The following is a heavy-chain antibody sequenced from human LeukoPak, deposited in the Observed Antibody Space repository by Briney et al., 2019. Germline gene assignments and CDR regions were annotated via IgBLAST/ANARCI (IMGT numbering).Heavy chain of an antibody. Sequence: GGSLRLSCTASRFTFGDHAMSWVRQAPGKGLEWVGFIRSKACGGRPEYAASVKGRFTISRDHSISSAYPQMNSLKTEDTAVYYCTRGPIQLWFYYGMDVWGQGSTVIVSS. CDR1: RFTFGDHA. CDR3: TRGPIQLWFYYGMDV. CDR2: IRSKACGGRP. J-gene: IGHJ6*02. V-gene: IGHV3-49*04. D-gene: IGHD5-18*01.